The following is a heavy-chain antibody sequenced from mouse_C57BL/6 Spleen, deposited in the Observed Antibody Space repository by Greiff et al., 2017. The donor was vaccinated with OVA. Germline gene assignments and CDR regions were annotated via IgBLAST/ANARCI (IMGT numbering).Heavy chain of an antibody. D-gene: IGHD1-1*01. CDR3: TTGSYGRYFDV. Sequence: EVQPQQSGAELVRPGASVKLSCTASGFNIKDDYMHWVKQRPEQGLEWIGWIDPENGDTEYASKFQGKATITADTSSNTAYLQLSSLTSEDTAVYYCTTGSYGRYFDVWGTGTTVTVSS. J-gene: IGHJ1*03. CDR1: GFNIKDDY. CDR2: IDPENGDT. V-gene: IGHV14-4*01.